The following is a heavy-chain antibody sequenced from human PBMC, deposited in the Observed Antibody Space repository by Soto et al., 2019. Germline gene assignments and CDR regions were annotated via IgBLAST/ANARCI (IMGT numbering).Heavy chain of an antibody. CDR1: GYSLNELS. CDR3: ATGGAAGDFDN. CDR2: FDPEDGEI. D-gene: IGHD3-10*01. J-gene: IGHJ4*02. V-gene: IGHV1-24*01. Sequence: QVHLVQSGAEVKKPGASVKVSCKVSGYSLNELSIHWGRQAPGKGLEWMGGFDPEDGEIIYAQKFQGRVTMTEDTSTDTANMDLSSLRSEDTAVYYCATGGAAGDFDNWGQGTLVTVSS.